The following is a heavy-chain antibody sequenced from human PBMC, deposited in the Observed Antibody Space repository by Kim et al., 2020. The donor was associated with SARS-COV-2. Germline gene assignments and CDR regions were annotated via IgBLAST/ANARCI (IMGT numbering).Heavy chain of an antibody. CDR1: GGSVSSGSYY. V-gene: IGHV4-61*01. CDR2: IYYSGST. CDR3: ARDRPAFDDCSGGSCYSVLAFDI. J-gene: IGHJ3*02. Sequence: SETLSLTCTVSGGSVSSGSYYWSWIRQPPGKGLEWIGYIYYSGSTNYNPSLKSRVTISVDTSKNQFSLKLSSVTAADTAVYYCARDRPAFDDCSGGSCYSVLAFDIWGQGTMVTVSS. D-gene: IGHD2-15*01.